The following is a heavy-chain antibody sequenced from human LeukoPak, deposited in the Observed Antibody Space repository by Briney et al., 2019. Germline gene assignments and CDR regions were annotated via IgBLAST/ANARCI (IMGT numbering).Heavy chain of an antibody. V-gene: IGHV4-4*07. CDR2: IYTSGST. J-gene: IGHJ5*02. CDR1: GGSISSYY. D-gene: IGHD2-2*01. CDR3: ARVTRYCSSTSCLNWFDP. Sequence: SETLSLTCTVSGGSISSYYWSWIRQPAGKGLEWIGRIYTSGSTNYNPSLKSRVTMSVDTSKNQFSLKLSSVTAADTAVYYCARVTRYCSSTSCLNWFDPWGQGTLVTVSS.